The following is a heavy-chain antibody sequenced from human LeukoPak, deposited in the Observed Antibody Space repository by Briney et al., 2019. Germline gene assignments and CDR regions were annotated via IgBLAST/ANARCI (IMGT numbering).Heavy chain of an antibody. CDR3: ARIRRGSGWYGYYFDY. V-gene: IGHV3-53*01. J-gene: IGHJ4*02. CDR2: IYSGGST. D-gene: IGHD6-19*01. Sequence: PGGSLRLSCAASGFTFSNAWMSWVRQAPGKGLEWVSVIYSGGSTYYADSVKGRFTISRDNSKNTLYLQMNSLRAEDTAVYYCARIRRGSGWYGYYFDYWGQGTLVTVSS. CDR1: GFTFSNAW.